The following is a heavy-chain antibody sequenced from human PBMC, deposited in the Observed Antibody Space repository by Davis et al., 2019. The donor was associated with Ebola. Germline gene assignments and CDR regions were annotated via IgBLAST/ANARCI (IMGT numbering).Heavy chain of an antibody. CDR2: IYYSGST. J-gene: IGHJ3*02. Sequence: MPSETLSLTCTVSGGSVNYNYWTWIRQPPGKGLEWIGYIYYSGSTNYNPSLKSRVTISVDTSKNQFSVKLNSVTAADTAVYYCARRDTALDPDAFDIWGQGTLVTVSS. CDR1: GGSVNYNY. D-gene: IGHD5-18*01. V-gene: IGHV4-59*02. CDR3: ARRDTALDPDAFDI.